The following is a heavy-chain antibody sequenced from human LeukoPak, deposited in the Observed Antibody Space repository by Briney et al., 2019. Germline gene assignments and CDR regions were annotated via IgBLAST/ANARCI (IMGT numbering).Heavy chain of an antibody. J-gene: IGHJ1*01. CDR1: GCTFTTYS. CDR2: ISVNNGGT. V-gene: IGHV1-18*01. D-gene: IGHD2-2*01. CDR3: ATATQPRGYFLH. Sequence: ASVKVSCKASGCTFTTYSLAWVRQAPGQSLEWMGGISVNNGGTNYAQSFQDRVTLTRDTSTNTAYLELRSLRSDDTAIIYCATATQPRGYFLHWGQGTLVTVSS.